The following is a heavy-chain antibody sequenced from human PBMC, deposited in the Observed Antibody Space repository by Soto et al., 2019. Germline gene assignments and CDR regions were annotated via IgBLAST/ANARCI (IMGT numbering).Heavy chain of an antibody. J-gene: IGHJ6*03. CDR3: ARNAVPAAIDYYYYYMDV. Sequence: SETLSLTCPVSGGSIRSGGYYWSWIRQHPGRGLEWIGYIYYSGSTYYNPSLKSRVTISVDTSKNQFSLKLSSVTAADTAVYYCARNAVPAAIDYYYYYMDVWGKGTTVTVSS. CDR1: GGSIRSGGYY. CDR2: IYYSGST. D-gene: IGHD2-2*01. V-gene: IGHV4-31*03.